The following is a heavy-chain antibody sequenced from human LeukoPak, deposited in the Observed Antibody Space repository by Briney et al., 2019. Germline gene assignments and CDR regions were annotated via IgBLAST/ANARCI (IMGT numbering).Heavy chain of an antibody. CDR3: ARDLYLYVDTATDFDY. D-gene: IGHD5-18*01. CDR2: ISSSSSYI. J-gene: IGHJ4*02. V-gene: IGHV3-21*01. Sequence: PGGSLRLSCAASGFTFSSYAMSWVRQAPGKGLEWVSSISSSSSYIYYADSVKGRFTISRDNAKNSLYLQMNSLRAEDTAVYYCARDLYLYVDTATDFDYWGQGTLVTVSS. CDR1: GFTFSSYA.